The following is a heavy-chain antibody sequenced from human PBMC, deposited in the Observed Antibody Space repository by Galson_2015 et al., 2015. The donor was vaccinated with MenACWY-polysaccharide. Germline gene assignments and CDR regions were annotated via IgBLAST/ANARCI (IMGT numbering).Heavy chain of an antibody. CDR2: ISSSGSTI. CDR3: AREGYYDSSGYKHDAFDI. CDR1: GFTFSSYE. V-gene: IGHV3-48*03. J-gene: IGHJ3*02. Sequence: SLRLSCAASGFTFSSYEMNWVRQAPGKGLEWVSYISSSGSTIYYADSVKGRFTISRDNAKNSLYLQTNSLRAEDTAVYYCAREGYYDSSGYKHDAFDIWGQGTMVTVSS. D-gene: IGHD3-22*01.